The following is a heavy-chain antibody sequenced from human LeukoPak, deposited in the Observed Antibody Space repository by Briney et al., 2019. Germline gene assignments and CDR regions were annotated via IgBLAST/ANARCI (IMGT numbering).Heavy chain of an antibody. V-gene: IGHV3-11*01. CDR3: ARENEVRGQLQNWFDP. D-gene: IGHD3-10*01. CDR2: ISSTASIT. J-gene: IGHJ5*02. CDR1: GFTFSDNY. Sequence: GGSLRLSCAASGFTFSDNYMRWIRQAPGKGLEWVSYISSTASITNYADSVKGRFTISRDNARNSLYLQMNTLRAEDTAVYYCARENEVRGQLQNWFDPWGQGTLVTVSS.